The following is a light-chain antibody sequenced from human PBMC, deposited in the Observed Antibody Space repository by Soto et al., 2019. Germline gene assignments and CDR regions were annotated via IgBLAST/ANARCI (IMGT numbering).Light chain of an antibody. V-gene: IGLV1-40*01. CDR3: QSYDSSLSAYV. Sequence: QSVLTQPPSVSGTPGQRVTISCTGSSSNIGAGYDVHWYQQLPGTAPKLLSYGNSNRPSGVPDRFSGSKSGTSASLAISGLQAEDEADYYCQSYDSSLSAYVFGTGTKVTVL. CDR2: GNS. J-gene: IGLJ1*01. CDR1: SSNIGAGYD.